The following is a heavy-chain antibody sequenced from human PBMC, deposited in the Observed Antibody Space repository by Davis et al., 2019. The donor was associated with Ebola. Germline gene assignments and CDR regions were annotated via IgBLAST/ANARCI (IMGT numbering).Heavy chain of an antibody. CDR3: LYGMDV. CDR2: IKQDGSEK. CDR1: GFSFSSYW. Sequence: GESLKISCAASGFSFSSYWMSWVRQAPGKGLEWVASIKQDGSEKYYVDSVKGRFAISRDNAKNSLYLQMNSLRAEDTAVHYCLYGMDVWGQGTTVTVSS. V-gene: IGHV3-7*01. J-gene: IGHJ6*02.